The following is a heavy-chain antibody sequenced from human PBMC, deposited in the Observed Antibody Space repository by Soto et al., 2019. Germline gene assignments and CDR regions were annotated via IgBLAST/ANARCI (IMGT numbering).Heavy chain of an antibody. Sequence: QGQLVQSGAEVKRPGSSVKVSCKASGDTFSFYSINWVRQSPGLGLEWMGRVNPILSMSNYAQRFQGRVTMTADKSTSTAYMELSGLRSEDTAMYYCATIYGSGYRAFDYLCQGALVTGSS. CDR2: VNPILSMS. J-gene: IGHJ4*02. CDR1: GDTFSFYS. D-gene: IGHD3-10*01. CDR3: ATIYGSGYRAFDY. V-gene: IGHV1-69*04.